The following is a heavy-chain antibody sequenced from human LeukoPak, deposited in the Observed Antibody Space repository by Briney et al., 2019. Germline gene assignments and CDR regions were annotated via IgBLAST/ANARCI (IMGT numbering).Heavy chain of an antibody. CDR2: IKSDGSTT. CDR1: GFTFSTYW. J-gene: IGHJ6*02. CDR3: ARDRSYAMDV. Sequence: PGGSLRLSCAASGFTFSTYWMHWVRQAPGKGPVWVSRIKSDGSTTSYADSVKGRFTISRDNAKNALFLQMNSLRAEDTAVYYCARDRSYAMDVWGQGTTVTVSS. V-gene: IGHV3-74*01.